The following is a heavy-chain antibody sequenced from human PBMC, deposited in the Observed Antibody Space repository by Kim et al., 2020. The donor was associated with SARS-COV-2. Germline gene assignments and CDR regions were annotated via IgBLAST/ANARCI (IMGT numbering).Heavy chain of an antibody. CDR2: ISHSGST. Sequence: SETLSLTCAVSGGSISSDGYSWSWTRQPPGKGLEWIGNISHSGSTHYNPSLKSRVSISEDRTNNQFSLKLSSVTAADTALSYCARGDNGHSDDVFDIWG. V-gene: IGHV4-30-2*01. D-gene: IGHD1-1*01. CDR3: ARGDNGHSDDVFDI. CDR1: GGSISSDGYS. J-gene: IGHJ3*02.